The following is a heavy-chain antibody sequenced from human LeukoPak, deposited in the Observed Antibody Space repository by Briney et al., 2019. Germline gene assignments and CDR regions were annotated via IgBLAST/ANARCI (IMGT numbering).Heavy chain of an antibody. CDR2: IYYSGST. CDR3: ARQELRFLEWLRYFDY. V-gene: IGHV4-39*01. J-gene: IGHJ4*02. CDR1: GGSISSSSYY. D-gene: IGHD3-3*01. Sequence: SETLSLTCTVSGGSISSSSYYWGWIRQPPGKGLEWIGSIYYSGSTYYNPSLKSRVTISVDTSKNQFSLKLSSVTAAGTAVYYCARQELRFLEWLRYFDYWGQGTLVTVSS.